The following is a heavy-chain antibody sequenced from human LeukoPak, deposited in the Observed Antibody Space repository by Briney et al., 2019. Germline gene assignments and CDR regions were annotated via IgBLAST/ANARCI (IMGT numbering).Heavy chain of an antibody. CDR3: ARPSVGHYFDY. Sequence: ASVKVSCKASGYTFTSYYMHWVRQAPGQGLEWMGIINPSGGSTNYAQKFQGRVTITTDESTSTAYMELSSLRSEDTAVYYCARPSVGHYFDYWGQGTLVTVSS. CDR1: GYTFTSYY. J-gene: IGHJ4*02. CDR2: INPSGGST. V-gene: IGHV1-46*01.